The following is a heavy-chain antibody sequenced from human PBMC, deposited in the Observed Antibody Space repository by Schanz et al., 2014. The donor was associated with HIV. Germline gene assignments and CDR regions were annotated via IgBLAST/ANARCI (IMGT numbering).Heavy chain of an antibody. Sequence: EVQLMESGGGLVQPGRSLRLSCAASGFTLEDFAMHWVRQAPGKGLEWVSGMTWNRRRIGYGDAVKGRFTISRDNANNFVYLEMNGLRVEDTALYYCAKGIMGATEYYYDMDVWGQGTMVTVSS. J-gene: IGHJ6*02. CDR3: AKGIMGATEYYYDMDV. V-gene: IGHV3-9*01. CDR1: GFTLEDFA. D-gene: IGHD1-26*01. CDR2: MTWNRRRI.